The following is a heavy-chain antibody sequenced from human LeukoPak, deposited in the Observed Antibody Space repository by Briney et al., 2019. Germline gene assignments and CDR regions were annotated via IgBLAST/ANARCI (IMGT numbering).Heavy chain of an antibody. Sequence: SQTLSLTCTVSGVSISSGDYYWSWIRQPPGKGLEWIGYIYYSGSTYYNPSLKSRVTISVDTSKNQFSLKLSSVTAADTAVYYCARGREAAAATRWFDPWGQGTLVTVSS. CDR2: IYYSGST. CDR3: ARGREAAAATRWFDP. D-gene: IGHD6-13*01. J-gene: IGHJ5*02. V-gene: IGHV4-30-4*01. CDR1: GVSISSGDYY.